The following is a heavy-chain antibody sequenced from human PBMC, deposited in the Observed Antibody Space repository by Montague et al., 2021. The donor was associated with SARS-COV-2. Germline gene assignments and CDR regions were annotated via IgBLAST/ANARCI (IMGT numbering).Heavy chain of an antibody. V-gene: IGHV4-59*08. J-gene: IGHJ5*02. D-gene: IGHD2-15*01. Sequence: SETLSLTCTVSGGSISSYYWSWIRQPPGKGLEWIGYIYYSGSTNYNPSLKSRVTISVDTSKNQFSLKLSSVTAADTAVYYCARLEAGDCSGGSCYRSWFDPWGQGTLVTVSS. CDR1: GGSISSYY. CDR2: IYYSGST. CDR3: ARLEAGDCSGGSCYRSWFDP.